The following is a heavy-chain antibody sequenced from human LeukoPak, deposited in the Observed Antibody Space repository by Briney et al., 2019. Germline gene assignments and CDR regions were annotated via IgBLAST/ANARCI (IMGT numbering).Heavy chain of an antibody. Sequence: ASVRVSCKASGYTFTGYYMHWVRQAPGQGLEWLGLINPSGSSTLYAQKFQGRVTMTRDMSTTTDYMELRSLRSDDTAVYYCARGLGGSGYLNWFDPWGQGTLVTVPS. CDR2: INPSGSST. CDR1: GYTFTGYY. CDR3: ARGLGGSGYLNWFDP. D-gene: IGHD3-22*01. V-gene: IGHV1-46*01. J-gene: IGHJ5*02.